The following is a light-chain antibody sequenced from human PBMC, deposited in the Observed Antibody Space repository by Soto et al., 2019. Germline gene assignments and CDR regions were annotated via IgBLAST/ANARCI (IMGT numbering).Light chain of an antibody. CDR1: QSLAHSDGNTY. CDR2: KVS. V-gene: IGKV2-30*02. J-gene: IGKJ2*01. Sequence: DVVMTQSPHSLPVTLGQPASISCRSSQSLAHSDGNTYLNWYQQRPGQSPRRLIYKVSNRDSGVPDRFSGSGSGTDFTLKISRVEAEDVGFYYCMQGTHWPRGYTFGQGTKLEIQ. CDR3: MQGTHWPRGYT.